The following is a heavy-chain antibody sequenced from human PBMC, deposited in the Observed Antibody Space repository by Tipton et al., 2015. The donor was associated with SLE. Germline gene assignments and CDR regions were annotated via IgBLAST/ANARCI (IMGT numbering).Heavy chain of an antibody. J-gene: IGHJ4*02. CDR2: ISTKNGDT. CDR3: ARECSGTGCLAY. V-gene: IGHV1-18*01. Sequence: QLVQSGAEVMKPGASVKVSCKASGYTFTNFDISWVRQAPGQGLEWMGWISTKNGDTKYAQGFQGRVTLTTDTSTSTTYMALRSPTSDDTAIYYCARECSGTGCLAYWGQGTLVTVSS. CDR1: GYTFTNFD. D-gene: IGHD3-10*02.